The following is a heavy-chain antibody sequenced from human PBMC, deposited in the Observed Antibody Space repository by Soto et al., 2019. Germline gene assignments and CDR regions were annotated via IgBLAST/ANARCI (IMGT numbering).Heavy chain of an antibody. CDR2: IKNKANSYTT. CDR3: TRLRLGVTTRYFDY. D-gene: IGHD4-4*01. V-gene: IGHV3-72*01. J-gene: IGHJ4*02. CDR1: GFTFSDHY. Sequence: EVLLVESGGGLVQPGGSLRLSCAASGFTFSDHYMDWVRQAPGKGLEWVGRIKNKANSYTTEYAASVKGRLTISRDDSKNSLNLQMSSLKTEDTAVYYCTRLRLGVTTRYFDYWGQGTLVTVSS.